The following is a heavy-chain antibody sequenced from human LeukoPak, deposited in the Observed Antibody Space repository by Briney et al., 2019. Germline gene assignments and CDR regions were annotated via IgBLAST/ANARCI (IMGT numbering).Heavy chain of an antibody. V-gene: IGHV4-4*09. D-gene: IGHD2-2*01. CDR1: GGSISSYY. CDR2: IYTSGST. Sequence: SETLSLTCTVSGGSISSYYWSWIRQPPGKGLEWIGYIYTSGSTNYNPSLKSRVTISVDTSKNQFSLKLSSVTAADTAVYYCARVEGYCSSTSCSRFDYWGQGTLVTVSS. J-gene: IGHJ4*02. CDR3: ARVEGYCSSTSCSRFDY.